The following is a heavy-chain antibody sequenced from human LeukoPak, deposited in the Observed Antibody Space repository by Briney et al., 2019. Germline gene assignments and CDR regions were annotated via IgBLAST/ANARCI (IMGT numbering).Heavy chain of an antibody. Sequence: PSETLSLTCAVYGGSFSGYYWSWIRQPPGKGLEWIEEINHSGSTNYNPSLKSRVTISVDTSKNQFSLKLSSVTAADTAVYYCARGGGTYYYGSGSYYYFDYWGQGTLVTVSS. J-gene: IGHJ4*02. CDR3: ARGGGTYYYGSGSYYYFDY. V-gene: IGHV4-34*01. D-gene: IGHD3-10*01. CDR2: INHSGST. CDR1: GGSFSGYY.